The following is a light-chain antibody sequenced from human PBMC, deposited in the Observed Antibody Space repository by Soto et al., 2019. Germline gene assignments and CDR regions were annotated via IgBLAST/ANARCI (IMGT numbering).Light chain of an antibody. CDR3: QHYGSSPTT. J-gene: IGKJ1*01. CDR1: QSISSTY. CDR2: DAS. V-gene: IGKV3-20*01. Sequence: EIVLTQSPGTLSLSPGERATLSCRASQSISSTYLTWYHQRPGQAPRLLIYDASRRATGIPDRFSGSGSGTDFSLTISRLEPEDFAVYYCQHYGSSPTTFGQGTKVDNK.